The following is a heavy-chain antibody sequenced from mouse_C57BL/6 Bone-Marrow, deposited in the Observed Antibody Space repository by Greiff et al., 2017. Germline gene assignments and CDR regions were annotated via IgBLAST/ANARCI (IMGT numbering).Heavy chain of an antibody. J-gene: IGHJ4*01. V-gene: IGHV3-6*01. CDR2: ISYDGSN. CDR1: GYSITSGYY. Sequence: EVQLQESGPGLVKPSQSLSLTCSVTGYSITSGYYWNWIRQFPGNKLEWMGYISYDGSNNYNPSLKNRISITRDTSKNQFFLKLNSVTTEDTATYYCARGGYWRAMDYWGQGTSVTVSS. D-gene: IGHD2-3*01. CDR3: ARGGYWRAMDY.